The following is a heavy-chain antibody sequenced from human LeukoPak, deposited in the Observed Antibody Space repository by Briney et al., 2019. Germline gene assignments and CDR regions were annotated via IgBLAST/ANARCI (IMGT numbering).Heavy chain of an antibody. V-gene: IGHV3-11*05. CDR3: ARESESSGWYDY. Sequence: GGSLILSCAASGFTFSDYYMSWIRQAPGKGLEWVSYISSSSSYTNYADSVKGRFTISRDNSKNSLYLQMNSLRSDDTALYYCARESESSGWYDYWGQGTLVTVSS. D-gene: IGHD6-19*01. J-gene: IGHJ4*02. CDR1: GFTFSDYY. CDR2: ISSSSSYT.